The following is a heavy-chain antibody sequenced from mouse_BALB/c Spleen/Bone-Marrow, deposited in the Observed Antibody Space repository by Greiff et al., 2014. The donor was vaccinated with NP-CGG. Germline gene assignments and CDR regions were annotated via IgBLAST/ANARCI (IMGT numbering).Heavy chain of an antibody. V-gene: IGHV2-9*02. D-gene: IGHD1-2*01. Sequence: QVQLKESGPGLVAPSQTLSITFTVSGFSLTSYGVHWVRPSPGKGLEWLGVIWAGGSTNYNSALMARLSISKDNSKSQVFLKMNSLQTDDTAMYYCARYYYGFLDYWGQGTTLTVSS. CDR3: ARYYYGFLDY. J-gene: IGHJ2*01. CDR2: IWAGGST. CDR1: GFSLTSYG.